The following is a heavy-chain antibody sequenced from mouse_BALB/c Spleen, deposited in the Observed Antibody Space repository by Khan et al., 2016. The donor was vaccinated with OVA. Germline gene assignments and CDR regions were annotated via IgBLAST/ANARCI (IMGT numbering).Heavy chain of an antibody. CDR1: GYSIASDYA. Sequence: VQLQHSGPGLVKPSQSLSLTCTVTGYSIASDYAWNWIRQFPGNKLEWMGFISYSGNTNYNPSLKSRISITRDTSKNQFFLQLNSVTSEDTATYYCARVYGGDFDYWGQGTTLTVSS. J-gene: IGHJ2*01. V-gene: IGHV3-2*02. D-gene: IGHD1-1*01. CDR3: ARVYGGDFDY. CDR2: ISYSGNT.